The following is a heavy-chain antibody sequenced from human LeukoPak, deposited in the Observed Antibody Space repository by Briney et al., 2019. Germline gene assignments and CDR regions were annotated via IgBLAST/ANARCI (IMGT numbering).Heavy chain of an antibody. J-gene: IGHJ4*02. Sequence: PGGSLRLSCAASGFTVSSNYMSWVRQAPGKGLEWVSVIYSGGSTYYADSVKGRFTISRHNSKNTLYLQMNSLRAEDTAVCYCARDWFSYFDYWGQGTLVTVSS. CDR2: IYSGGST. CDR3: ARDWFSYFDY. V-gene: IGHV3-53*04. D-gene: IGHD3-10*01. CDR1: GFTVSSNY.